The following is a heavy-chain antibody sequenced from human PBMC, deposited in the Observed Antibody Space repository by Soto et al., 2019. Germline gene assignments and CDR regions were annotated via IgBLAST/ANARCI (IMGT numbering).Heavy chain of an antibody. Sequence: GGSLRLSCAASGFTFSSYAMSWVRQAPGKGLEWVSAITGSGGSTYYADSVKGRFTISRDNSKNTLYLQMNSLRAEDTAVYYCGRYGDYALVDYWGQGTLVTVSS. CDR1: GFTFSSYA. CDR3: GRYGDYALVDY. J-gene: IGHJ4*02. CDR2: ITGSGGST. V-gene: IGHV3-23*01. D-gene: IGHD4-17*01.